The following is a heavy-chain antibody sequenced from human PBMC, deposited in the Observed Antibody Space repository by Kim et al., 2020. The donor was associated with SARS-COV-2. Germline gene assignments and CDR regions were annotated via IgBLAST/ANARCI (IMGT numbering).Heavy chain of an antibody. CDR2: IIPIFGTA. CDR3: AREARGSSSAFDI. V-gene: IGHV1-69*13. CDR1: GGTFSSYA. Sequence: SVKVSCKASGGTFSSYAISWVRQAPGQGLEWMGGIIPIFGTANYAQKFQGRVTITADESTSTAYMELSSLRSEDTAVYYCAREARGSSSAFDIWGQGTMVTVSS. J-gene: IGHJ3*02. D-gene: IGHD2-2*01.